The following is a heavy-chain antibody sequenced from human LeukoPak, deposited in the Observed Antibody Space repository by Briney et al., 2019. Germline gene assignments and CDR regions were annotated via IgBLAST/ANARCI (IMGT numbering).Heavy chain of an antibody. CDR1: GFTFDEHA. D-gene: IGHD5-24*01. V-gene: IGHV3-43*02. CDR3: AKGYVRDGYNYGVFQN. J-gene: IGHJ4*02. CDR2: ISGDGGST. Sequence: PGGSLRLSCAASGFTFDEHAMHWVRQAPGKGLEWGSLISGDGGSTYYVVSVKGRFTISRDNSKNSLYLHMNSLTTEDTALYYCAKGYVRDGYNYGVFQNWGRGTLVTVSS.